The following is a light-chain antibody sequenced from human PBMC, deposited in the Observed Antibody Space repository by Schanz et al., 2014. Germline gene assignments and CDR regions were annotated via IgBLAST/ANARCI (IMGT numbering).Light chain of an antibody. V-gene: IGLV1-44*01. CDR1: SSNIGSNT. Sequence: QSVLTQPPSASGPPGQRVTIACSGSSSNIGSNTVNWYQQVPGTAPQLLMYTNNQRPSGVPGRFSGSKSGTSASLAISGLQSEDEADYYCAAWDDSLNGWVFGGGTKLPVL. CDR2: TNN. J-gene: IGLJ3*02. CDR3: AAWDDSLNGWV.